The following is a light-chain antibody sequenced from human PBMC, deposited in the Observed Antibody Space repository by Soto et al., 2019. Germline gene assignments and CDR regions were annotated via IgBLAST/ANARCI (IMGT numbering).Light chain of an antibody. J-gene: IGLJ1*01. V-gene: IGLV2-14*01. CDR2: DVS. CDR3: TSYTSSNTYV. CDR1: SSDVGGYNY. Sequence: QSVVTQPASVSGSPGQSITISCTGTSSDVGGYNYVSWYQQHPGKAPKLMIYDVSNRPSGISNRFSGSKSGITASLTISGLLPEDEADYYRTSYTSSNTYVFGTGTKVTVL.